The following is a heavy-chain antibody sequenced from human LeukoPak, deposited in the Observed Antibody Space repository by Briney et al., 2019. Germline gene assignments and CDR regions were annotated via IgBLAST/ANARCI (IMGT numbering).Heavy chain of an antibody. CDR3: ARGPPLGDTEGYYGMDV. CDR2: ISSSSSYI. CDR1: GFNFDNAW. J-gene: IGHJ6*02. D-gene: IGHD4-17*01. V-gene: IGHV3-21*01. Sequence: PGGSLRLSCAASGFNFDNAWMNWVRQAPGKGLEWVSSISSSSSYIYYADSVKGRFAISRDNAKNSLYLQMNSLRAEDTAVYYCARGPPLGDTEGYYGMDVWGQGATVTISS.